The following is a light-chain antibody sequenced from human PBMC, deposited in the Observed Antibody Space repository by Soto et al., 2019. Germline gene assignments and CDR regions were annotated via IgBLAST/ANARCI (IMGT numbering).Light chain of an antibody. V-gene: IGKV3-15*01. CDR1: RNINRK. J-gene: IGKJ4*01. CDR2: GAS. CDR3: QQYYDYPPLI. Sequence: EIVMTQSPATLSVSPGERATLSCRASRNINRKLAWYQQKPGQAPRLLISGASTRATGIPARFSGSGSGTEFTLTISSLQSEDFAVYHCQQYYDYPPLIFGGGTKVEIK.